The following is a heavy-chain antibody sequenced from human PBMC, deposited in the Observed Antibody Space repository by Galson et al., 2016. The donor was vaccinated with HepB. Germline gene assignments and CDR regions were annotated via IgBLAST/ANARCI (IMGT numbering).Heavy chain of an antibody. CDR2: IYPGDSDT. CDR3: ARPRNAAAAGADY. J-gene: IGHJ4*02. V-gene: IGHV5-51*01. CDR1: GYRFTNYW. D-gene: IGHD6-13*01. Sequence: QSGAEVKKPGESLKISCKGSGYRFTNYWIGWVRQMPGKGLEWMGIIYPGDSDTRYSPSFQGQVTISADRSISTAYLQWSSLRASDTAIYYCARPRNAAAAGADYWGQGTLVTVSS.